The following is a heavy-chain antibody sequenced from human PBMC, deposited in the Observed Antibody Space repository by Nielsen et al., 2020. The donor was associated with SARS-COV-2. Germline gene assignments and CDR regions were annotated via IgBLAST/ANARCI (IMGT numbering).Heavy chain of an antibody. V-gene: IGHV3-9*01. CDR3: AKVFGSGSYSDY. CDR2: ISWNSGSI. Sequence: GGSLRLSCSASGFTFSSYAMHWVRQAPGKGLEWVSGISWNSGSIGYADSVKGRFTISRDNAKNSLYLQMNSLRAEDTALYYCAKVFGSGSYSDYWGQGTLVTVSS. D-gene: IGHD3-10*01. CDR1: GFTFSSYA. J-gene: IGHJ4*02.